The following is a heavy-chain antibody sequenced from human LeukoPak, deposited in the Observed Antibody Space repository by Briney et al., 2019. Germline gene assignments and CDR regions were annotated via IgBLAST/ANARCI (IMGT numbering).Heavy chain of an antibody. D-gene: IGHD3-9*01. CDR3: ASLRYFDWLRWVDAFDI. V-gene: IGHV4-59*01. CDR1: GGSISSYY. Sequence: SETLSLXCTVSGGSISSYYWSWIRQPPGKGLEWIGYIYYSGSTNYNPSLKSRVTISVDTSKNQFSLKLSSVTAADTAVYYCASLRYFDWLRWVDAFDIWGQGTMVTVSS. CDR2: IYYSGST. J-gene: IGHJ3*02.